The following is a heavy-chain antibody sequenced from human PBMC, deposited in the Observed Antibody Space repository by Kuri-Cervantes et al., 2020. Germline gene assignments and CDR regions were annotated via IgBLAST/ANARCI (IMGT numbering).Heavy chain of an antibody. CDR1: GFTFSKAW. D-gene: IGHD3-3*01. CDR2: ISGSSDRT. Sequence: GESLKISCAASGFTFSKAWMAWVRQAPGKGLEWVSIISGSSDRTYYADPVKGQITISRDNSKNTLYLQMNSLRAEDTAVYYCANRPEGRFLEWSTHYYYMDVWGKGTTVTSP. CDR3: ANRPEGRFLEWSTHYYYMDV. J-gene: IGHJ6*03. V-gene: IGHV3-23*01.